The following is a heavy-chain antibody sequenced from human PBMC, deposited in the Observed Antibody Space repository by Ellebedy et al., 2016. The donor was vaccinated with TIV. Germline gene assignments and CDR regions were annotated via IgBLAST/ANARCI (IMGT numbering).Heavy chain of an antibody. V-gene: IGHV3-30-3*01. CDR1: GFTFSSYP. CDR2: ISYDGTTE. D-gene: IGHD3-22*01. J-gene: IGHJ4*02. Sequence: PGGSLRLSCTVSGFTFSSYPIHWVRLAPGKGLEWVTLISYDGTTEYNADSVKGRFTISRDNSKNTVYLQMNSLRPEDTALYYCATSAVGHSHGYYFDYWGQGNLVTVSS. CDR3: ATSAVGHSHGYYFDY.